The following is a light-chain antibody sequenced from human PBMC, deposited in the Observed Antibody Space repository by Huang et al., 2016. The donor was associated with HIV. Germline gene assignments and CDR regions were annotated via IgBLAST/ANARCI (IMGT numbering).Light chain of an antibody. CDR1: QNLNSY. Sequence: DFQMTQSPSSLSASVGDRVTITCRASQNLNSYLNWYQQQPGKAPKILINAASSLQSGVPSRFSGSGSGTDFTLTISSLQPEDFASYYCQQSYNIPFTFGGGTKVEIK. V-gene: IGKV1-39*01. J-gene: IGKJ4*01. CDR3: QQSYNIPFT. CDR2: AAS.